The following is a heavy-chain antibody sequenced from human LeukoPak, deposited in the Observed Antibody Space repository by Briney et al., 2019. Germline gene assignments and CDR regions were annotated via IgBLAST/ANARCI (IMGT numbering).Heavy chain of an antibody. CDR1: GGTFSSYA. Sequence: SVKVSCKASGGTFSSYAISWVRQAPGQGLEWMGGIIPIFGTANYAQKFQGRVTITADESTSTAYMELSSLRSEDTAVYYCARGLRYFDWSLDYWGQGTLVTVSS. V-gene: IGHV1-69*13. CDR2: IIPIFGTA. CDR3: ARGLRYFDWSLDY. J-gene: IGHJ4*02. D-gene: IGHD3-9*01.